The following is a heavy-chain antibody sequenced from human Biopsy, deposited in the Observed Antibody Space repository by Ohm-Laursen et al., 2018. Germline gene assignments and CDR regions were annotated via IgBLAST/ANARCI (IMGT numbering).Heavy chain of an antibody. J-gene: IGHJ1*01. D-gene: IGHD3-9*01. CDR3: ATKLTGYFHH. V-gene: IGHV1-69*06. Sequence: ASVKVSCKTPGGTFSNYGVNWVRQAPGQGLEWLGGNIPILGTGNYAQKFQDRVTVAADTSTSTATMELRSLRSDDTAVYYCATKLTGYFHHWGQGALVIVSS. CDR2: NIPILGTG. CDR1: GGTFSNYG.